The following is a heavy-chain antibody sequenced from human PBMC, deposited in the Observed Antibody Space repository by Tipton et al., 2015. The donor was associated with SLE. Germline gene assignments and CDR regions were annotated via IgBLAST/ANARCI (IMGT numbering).Heavy chain of an antibody. CDR1: GFTFSSYW. CDR3: ARDPEANWGWDFDY. J-gene: IGHJ4*02. CDR2: IKQDGSEK. V-gene: IGHV3-7*01. Sequence: SLRLSCAASGFTFSSYWMSWVRQAPGKGLEWVANIKQDGSEKYYVDSVKGRFTISRDNAKNSLYLQMNSLRVEDTAVYYCARDPEANWGWDFDYWGQGILVTVSS. D-gene: IGHD7-27*01.